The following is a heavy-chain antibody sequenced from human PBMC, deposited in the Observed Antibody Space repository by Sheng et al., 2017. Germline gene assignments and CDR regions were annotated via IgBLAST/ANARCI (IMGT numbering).Heavy chain of an antibody. CDR1: GFTFSNAW. J-gene: IGHJ3*02. Sequence: EVQLVESGGGLVKPGGSLRLSCAASGFTFSNAWMSWVRQAPGKGLEWVGRIKSKTDGGTTDYAAPVKGRFTISRDDSKNTLYLQMNSLKTEDTAVYYCTTAYCSSTSCYSGAFDIWGQGTMVTVSS. CDR3: TTAYCSSTSCYSGAFDI. D-gene: IGHD2-2*01. CDR2: IKSKTDGGTT. V-gene: IGHV3-15*01.